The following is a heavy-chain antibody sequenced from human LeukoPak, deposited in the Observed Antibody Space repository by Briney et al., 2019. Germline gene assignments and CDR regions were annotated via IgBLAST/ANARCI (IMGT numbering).Heavy chain of an antibody. CDR3: AKGRVAGTPRTY. Sequence: GGSLRLSCAASGFTFSSYSMNWVRQAPGKGLEWVSAISGSGGSTYYADSVKGRFTISRDNSKNTLYLQMNSLRAEDTAVYYCAKGRVAGTPRTYWGQGTLVTVSS. D-gene: IGHD6-19*01. V-gene: IGHV3-23*01. CDR1: GFTFSSYS. CDR2: ISGSGGST. J-gene: IGHJ4*02.